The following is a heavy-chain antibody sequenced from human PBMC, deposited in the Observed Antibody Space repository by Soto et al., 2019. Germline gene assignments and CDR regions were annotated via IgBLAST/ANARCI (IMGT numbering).Heavy chain of an antibody. CDR3: ARGRSDSAGSSLGRRMDV. V-gene: IGHV4-61*01. CDR1: GDSVTFGHHY. Sequence: PETLCLTCVVSGDSVTFGHHYWTWLRQPPGKGLEWIGHTFFTGATNYSPSLKSRVTMSVDTSKSQFSLNLTSVTAADSAIYYCARGRSDSAGSSLGRRMDVWGQGTTVAASS. J-gene: IGHJ6*02. CDR2: TFFTGAT. D-gene: IGHD3-10*01.